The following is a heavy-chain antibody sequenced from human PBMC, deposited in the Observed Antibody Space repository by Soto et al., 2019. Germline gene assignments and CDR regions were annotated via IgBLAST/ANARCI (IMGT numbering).Heavy chain of an antibody. V-gene: IGHV3-23*01. Sequence: GGSLRLSCAASGFTFSSYAMSWVRQAPGKGLEWVSAISGSGGSTYYADSVKGRFTISRDNSKNTLYLQMNSLRAEDTAVYYCARERGVAAATHIAFDIWGQGTMVTVSS. CDR3: ARERGVAAATHIAFDI. CDR2: ISGSGGST. D-gene: IGHD2-15*01. CDR1: GFTFSSYA. J-gene: IGHJ3*02.